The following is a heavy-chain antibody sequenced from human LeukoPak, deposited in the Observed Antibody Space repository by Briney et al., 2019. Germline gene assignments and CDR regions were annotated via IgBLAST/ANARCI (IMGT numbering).Heavy chain of an antibody. CDR2: INDDGGLT. D-gene: IGHD5-24*01. CDR3: LKGGWATIGPPKD. CDR1: GFTFRGQA. V-gene: IGHV3-64D*08. Sequence: GGSLRLSCSAAGFTFRGQAMHWVRQAPGKGLEYVSTINDDGGLTYYADSVKGRFTISRDNSKNTVYLQMNNLRPDDSAVYHCLKGGWATIGPPKDWGQGTQVSVSS. J-gene: IGHJ4*02.